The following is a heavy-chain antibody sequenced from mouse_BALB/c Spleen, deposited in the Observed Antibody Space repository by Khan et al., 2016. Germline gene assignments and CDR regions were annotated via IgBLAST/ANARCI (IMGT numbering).Heavy chain of an antibody. CDR3: ARLDTVVARDWYFDV. CDR2: IHYSGST. J-gene: IGHJ1*01. CDR1: GYSITSGYS. Sequence: EVELVESGPDLVKPSQSLSLTCTVTGYSITSGYSWHWIRQFPGNKLEWMGYIHYSGSTNYNPSLKSRISITRDTSKNQFFLQLNSVTTEDTATYYCARLDTVVARDWYFDVWGAGTTVTVSS. D-gene: IGHD1-1*01. V-gene: IGHV3-1*02.